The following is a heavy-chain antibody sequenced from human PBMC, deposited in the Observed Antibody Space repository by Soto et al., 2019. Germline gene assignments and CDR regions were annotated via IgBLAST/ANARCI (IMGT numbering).Heavy chain of an antibody. J-gene: IGHJ4*02. CDR3: ARVGSGSYFGDFDY. CDR1: GYTFTGYY. Sequence: QVQLVQSGAEVKKPGASVKVSCKASGYTFTGYYMHWVRQAPGQGLEWMGWINPNSGGTNYAQKLQGWVTMTMHTSISTAYMELSRLRSDDTAVYYCARVGSGSYFGDFDYWGQGTLVTVSS. V-gene: IGHV1-2*04. D-gene: IGHD1-26*01. CDR2: INPNSGGT.